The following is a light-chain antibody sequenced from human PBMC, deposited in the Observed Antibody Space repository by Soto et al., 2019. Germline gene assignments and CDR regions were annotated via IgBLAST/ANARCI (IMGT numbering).Light chain of an antibody. J-gene: IGKJ5*01. CDR2: KAS. Sequence: DIQMTQSPSTLSASVGDRVTITCRASQSISSWLAWYQQKPGKAPKLLIYKASSLETGVPSRFSGSGSGTEFTLPIRSLQPDDFATYYCQQYNSYPITFGQGTRLEIK. CDR1: QSISSW. V-gene: IGKV1-5*03. CDR3: QQYNSYPIT.